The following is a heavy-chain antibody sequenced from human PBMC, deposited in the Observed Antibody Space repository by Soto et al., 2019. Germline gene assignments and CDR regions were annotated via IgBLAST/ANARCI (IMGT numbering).Heavy chain of an antibody. J-gene: IGHJ6*02. D-gene: IGHD1-1*01. CDR2: ISSGGTII. V-gene: IGHV3-48*03. Sequence: GGSLRLSCAASGFTFSSYEMNWVRQATGKGLEWVSYISSGGTIIYNADSVKGRFTISRDNAKNSLYLQMNSLRAEDTAVYYCARVLIPQRYYYYGMDVWGQGTTVTVS. CDR1: GFTFSSYE. CDR3: ARVLIPQRYYYYGMDV.